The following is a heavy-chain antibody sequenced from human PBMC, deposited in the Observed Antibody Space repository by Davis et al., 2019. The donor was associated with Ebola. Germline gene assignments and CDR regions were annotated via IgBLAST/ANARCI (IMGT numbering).Heavy chain of an antibody. J-gene: IGHJ4*02. CDR1: GGSFSGYY. D-gene: IGHD1-20*01. CDR3: GSGRDYTWNY. CDR2: VSHRGDT. Sequence: GSLRLSCAVYGGSFSGYYWSWIRQPPGRGLEWIGEVSHRGDTIYTSSFESRVTISVDTSKNQFSLKLPSVTAADTAVYFCGSGRDYTWNYWGQGTLVTVSP. V-gene: IGHV4-34*01.